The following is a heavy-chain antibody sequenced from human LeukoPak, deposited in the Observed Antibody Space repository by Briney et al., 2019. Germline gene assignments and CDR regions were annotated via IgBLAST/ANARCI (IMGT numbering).Heavy chain of an antibody. D-gene: IGHD1-26*01. CDR3: ARDRGGSPVGGFDY. V-gene: IGHV6-1*01. CDR1: GYSVPSYSAA. J-gene: IGHJ4*02. Sequence: SHTLSLTCAISGYSVPSYSAAWNWMTQSPSRGVEWLGKTYYRAKWYKDYALSVISRITINPDTPENQEPLQRNSVTPEDTAVYYCARDRGGSPVGGFDYWGQGTLVTVSS. CDR2: TYYRAKWYK.